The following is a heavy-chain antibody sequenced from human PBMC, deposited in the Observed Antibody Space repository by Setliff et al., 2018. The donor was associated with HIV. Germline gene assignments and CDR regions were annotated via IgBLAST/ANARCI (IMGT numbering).Heavy chain of an antibody. D-gene: IGHD3-10*01. CDR2: IIPIFGTA. CDR3: AREAYYYGSGSYYPPIYYYYYMDV. CDR1: GGTFSSYA. Sequence: ASVKVSCKASGGTFSSYAISWVRQAPGQGLEWMGGIIPIFGTANYAQKFQGRVTITTDESTSTAYMELSSLRSGDTAVYYCAREAYYYGSGSYYPPIYYYYYMDVWGKGTTVTVSS. J-gene: IGHJ6*03. V-gene: IGHV1-69*05.